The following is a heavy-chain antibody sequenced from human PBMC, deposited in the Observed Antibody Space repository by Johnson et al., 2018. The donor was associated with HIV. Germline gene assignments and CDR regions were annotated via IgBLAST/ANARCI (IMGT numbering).Heavy chain of an antibody. J-gene: IGHJ3*02. CDR2: IGTAGDT. CDR1: GFTFSSYD. V-gene: IGHV3-13*01. D-gene: IGHD2-15*01. CDR3: ARDPNSSNCSGVTCYSAAFDI. Sequence: EVQLVESGGGWVQPGGSLRLSCAASGFTFSSYDMHWVRQTTGKVLQWVSGIGTAGDTYYPGSVKGRFTISRENAKNSLYLQMDSLRGEDTAVYYCARDPNSSNCSGVTCYSAAFDIWGQGTMVTVSS.